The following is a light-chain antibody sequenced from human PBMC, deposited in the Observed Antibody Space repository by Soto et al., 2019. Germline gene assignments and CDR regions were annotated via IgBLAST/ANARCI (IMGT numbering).Light chain of an antibody. V-gene: IGKV1-5*01. CDR2: GAS. CDR1: QSIRYY. J-gene: IGKJ1*01. CDR3: QHHNSYSQT. Sequence: DIQLTQSPPTLSASVGDRVTITCRASQSIRYYLAWYQQMPGKAPKLLIYGASSLQSGFPSRFSGSGSGTEFTLTISSLQTDDFESYFCQHHNSYSQTFGHGTKVEIE.